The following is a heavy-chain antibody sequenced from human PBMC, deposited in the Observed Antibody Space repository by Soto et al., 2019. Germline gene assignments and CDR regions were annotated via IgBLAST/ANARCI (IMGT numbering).Heavy chain of an antibody. CDR2: IYYSGST. V-gene: IGHV4-39*01. CDR1: GGSLNSIDYS. D-gene: IGHD1-7*01. Sequence: SETLTLTCTVSGGSLNSIDYSWGWVRQPPGKGLEWIGSIYYSGSTYYNPSLKSRVTVSVDTSNNQFSLKLSSVTAADTAVYYCARHKRSGTTGSPYFFDFWGQGGLVTVSS. J-gene: IGHJ4*02. CDR3: ARHKRSGTTGSPYFFDF.